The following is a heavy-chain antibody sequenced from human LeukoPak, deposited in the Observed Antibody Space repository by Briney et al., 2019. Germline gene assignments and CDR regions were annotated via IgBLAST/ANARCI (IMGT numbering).Heavy chain of an antibody. J-gene: IGHJ6*02. D-gene: IGHD6-13*01. Sequence: GASVKVSCKASGYTFTGYYMHWVRQAPGQGLEWMGWINPNSGGTNYTQKFQGRVTMTRDTSISTAYMELSRLRSDDTAVYYCARELSSSWYPYYYYGTDVWGQGTTVTVSS. CDR1: GYTFTGYY. V-gene: IGHV1-2*02. CDR3: ARELSSSWYPYYYYGTDV. CDR2: INPNSGGT.